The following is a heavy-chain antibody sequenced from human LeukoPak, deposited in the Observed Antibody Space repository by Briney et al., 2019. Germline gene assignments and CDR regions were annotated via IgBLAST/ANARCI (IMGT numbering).Heavy chain of an antibody. D-gene: IGHD4-17*01. CDR2: ISYDGSNK. CDR1: GFTFSSYG. CDR3: AKDYGAYVGIDAFDI. Sequence: GGSLRLSCAASGFTFSSYGMHWVRQAPGKGLEWVAVISYDGSNKYYADSVKGRFTISRDNSKNTLYLQMNSLRAEDTSVYYCAKDYGAYVGIDAFDISGHGTTVTASS. J-gene: IGHJ3*02. V-gene: IGHV3-30*18.